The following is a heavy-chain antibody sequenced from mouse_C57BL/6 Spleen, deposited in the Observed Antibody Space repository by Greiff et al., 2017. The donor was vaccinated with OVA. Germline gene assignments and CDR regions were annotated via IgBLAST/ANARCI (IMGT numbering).Heavy chain of an antibody. CDR1: GYTFTDYE. D-gene: IGHD2-4*01. V-gene: IGHV1-15*01. CDR3: TRSGCDYEGAIAY. CDR2: IDPETGGT. Sequence: VQLQQSGAELVRPGASVTLSCKASGYTFTDYEMHWVKQTPVHGLEWIGAIDPETGGTAYNQKFKGKAILTADKSSSTAYMERRSLTSEDSAVYYCTRSGCDYEGAIAYWGQGTLVTVSA. J-gene: IGHJ3*01.